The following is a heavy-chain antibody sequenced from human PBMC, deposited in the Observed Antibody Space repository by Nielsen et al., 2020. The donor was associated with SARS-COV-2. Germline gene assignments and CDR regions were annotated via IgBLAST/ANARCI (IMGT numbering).Heavy chain of an antibody. D-gene: IGHD4-17*01. V-gene: IGHV1-46*01. Sequence: ASVKVSCKASGYTFTSYYMHWVRQAPGQGLEWMGIINPSGGSTSYVQKFQGRVTMTRDTSTSTVYMELSSLRSEDTAVYYCARDPDSTTTVTTEPVDYWGQGTLVTVSS. J-gene: IGHJ4*02. CDR1: GYTFTSYY. CDR2: INPSGGST. CDR3: ARDPDSTTTVTTEPVDY.